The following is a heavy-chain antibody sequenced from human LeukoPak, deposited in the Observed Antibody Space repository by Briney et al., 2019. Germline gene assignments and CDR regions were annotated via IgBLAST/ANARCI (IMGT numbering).Heavy chain of an antibody. CDR3: ARDNGVVHGVYYMDV. CDR1: GFTFSNYW. V-gene: IGHV3-7*01. Sequence: PGGPLRLSCAASGFTFSNYWMTWVRQAPGKGLEWVADIKQDGSEKLYVKSVRGRFTISRGNAKMSLFLQMNSLRAEDTAVYYCARDNGVVHGVYYMDVWGKGTTVTVS. D-gene: IGHD3-3*01. CDR2: IKQDGSEK. J-gene: IGHJ6*03.